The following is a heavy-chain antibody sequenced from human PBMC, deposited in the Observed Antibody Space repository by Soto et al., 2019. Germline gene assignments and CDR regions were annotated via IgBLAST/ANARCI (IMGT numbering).Heavy chain of an antibody. V-gene: IGHV4-4*07. CDR3: AREDYYDTGYYVV. J-gene: IGHJ4*02. D-gene: IGHD3-9*01. CDR2: IYTSGTT. Sequence: SETLSLTCTVSGRSMSGYYWSWIRQPAGERLEWIGRIYTSGTTDFNPSLKGRVTMSVDTSKNQFSLKLTSVTAADTALYYCAREDYYDTGYYVVWGQGTQVTVSS. CDR1: GRSMSGYY.